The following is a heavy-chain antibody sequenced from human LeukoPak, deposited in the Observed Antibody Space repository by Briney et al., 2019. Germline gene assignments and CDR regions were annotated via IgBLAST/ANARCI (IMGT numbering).Heavy chain of an antibody. J-gene: IGHJ6*03. D-gene: IGHD6-13*01. CDR3: ARDRHIAAAVYYYYMDV. CDR2: INADNGKT. Sequence: ASVKVSCKASGYTFTSYIISWVRQAPGQGLEWMEWINADNGKTDYAQRVQGRVTMTTDTSTSTAYMELRSLRSDDTAVYYCARDRHIAAAVYYYYMDVWGKGTPVTVSS. CDR1: GYTFTSYI. V-gene: IGHV1-18*01.